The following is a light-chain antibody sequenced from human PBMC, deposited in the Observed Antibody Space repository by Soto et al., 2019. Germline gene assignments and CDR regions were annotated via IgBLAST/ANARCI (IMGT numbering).Light chain of an antibody. CDR1: QSVSSSY. Sequence: EIVLTQSPGTLSLSPGERATLSCRASQSVSSSYLAWYQQKPGQAPRLLIYGASSRATGIPDRFSGSGSGKDFTLTISRLEPEDFAVYYCQQYGSSLFTFRPGTKVDIK. CDR3: QQYGSSLFT. V-gene: IGKV3-20*01. CDR2: GAS. J-gene: IGKJ3*01.